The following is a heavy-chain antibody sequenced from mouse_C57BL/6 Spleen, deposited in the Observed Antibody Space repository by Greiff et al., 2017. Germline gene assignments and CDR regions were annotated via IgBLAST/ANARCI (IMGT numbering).Heavy chain of an antibody. V-gene: IGHV1-72*01. Sequence: QVQLKQPGAELVKPGASVKLSCKASGYTFTSYWMHWVKQRPGRGLEWIGRIDPNSGGTTYNEKFKSKATLTVDKPSSTAYMQLSSLTSEDSAVYYCAREGDYPFYAMDYWGQGTSVTVSS. CDR2: IDPNSGGT. D-gene: IGHD2-4*01. J-gene: IGHJ4*01. CDR3: AREGDYPFYAMDY. CDR1: GYTFTSYW.